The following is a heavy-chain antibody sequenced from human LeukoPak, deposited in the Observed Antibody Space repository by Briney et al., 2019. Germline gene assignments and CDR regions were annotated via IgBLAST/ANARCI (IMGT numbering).Heavy chain of an antibody. D-gene: IGHD5-12*01. CDR3: ARSSSTAAYSSYYYYGMDV. J-gene: IGHJ6*02. Sequence: ASVKVSCKASGYTFTSYYMHWVRQAPGQGLEWMGWISAYNGNTNYAQKLQGRVTMTTDTSTSTAYMELRSLRSDDTAVYYCARSSSTAAYSSYYYYGMDVWGQGTTVTVSS. CDR1: GYTFTSYY. V-gene: IGHV1-18*04. CDR2: ISAYNGNT.